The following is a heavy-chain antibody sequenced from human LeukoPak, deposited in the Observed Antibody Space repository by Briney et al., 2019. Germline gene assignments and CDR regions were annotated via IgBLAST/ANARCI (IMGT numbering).Heavy chain of an antibody. V-gene: IGHV4-39*07. CDR1: GGSISSSSYY. CDR3: ASLAAAGTLLGY. CDR2: IYYSGST. Sequence: PSETLSLTCTVSGGSISSSSYYWGWIRQPPGKGLEWIGSIYYSGSTYYNPSLKSRVTISVDTSKNQFSLKLSSVTAADTAVYYCASLAAAGTLLGYWGQGTLVTVSS. J-gene: IGHJ4*02. D-gene: IGHD6-13*01.